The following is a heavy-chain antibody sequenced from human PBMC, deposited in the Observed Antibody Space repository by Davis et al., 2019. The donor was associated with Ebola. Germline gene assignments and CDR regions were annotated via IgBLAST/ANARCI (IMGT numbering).Heavy chain of an antibody. J-gene: IGHJ4*02. CDR2: IDPSDSYT. CDR3: ARRWYSSSWYFDY. Sequence: GESLKISCKGSGYSFTSYWISWVRQMPGKGLEWMGRIDPSDSYTNYSPSFQGHVTISADKSISTAYLQWSSLKASDTAMYYCARRWYSSSWYFDYWGQGTLVTVSS. D-gene: IGHD6-13*01. V-gene: IGHV5-10-1*01. CDR1: GYSFTSYW.